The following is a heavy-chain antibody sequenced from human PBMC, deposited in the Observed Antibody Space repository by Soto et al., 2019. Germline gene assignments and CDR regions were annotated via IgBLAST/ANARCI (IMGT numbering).Heavy chain of an antibody. CDR2: INAGNGNT. CDR1: GYTFTSYA. J-gene: IGHJ4*02. V-gene: IGHV1-3*01. D-gene: IGHD6-19*01. CDR3: ARERRIAVAGSPPDY. Sequence: ASVKVSCKASGYTFTSYAMHWVRQAPGQRLEWMGWINAGNGNTKYSQKFQGRVTITRDTSASTAYMELSSLRSEDTAVYYCARERRIAVAGSPPDYWGQGTLVTVSS.